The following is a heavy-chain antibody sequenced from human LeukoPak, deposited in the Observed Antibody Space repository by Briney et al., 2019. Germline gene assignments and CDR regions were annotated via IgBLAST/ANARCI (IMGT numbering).Heavy chain of an antibody. V-gene: IGHV3-30-3*01. D-gene: IGHD6-6*01. J-gene: IGHJ4*02. Sequence: PGRSLRLSCAASGFTFSSYAMHWVRQAPGKGLEWVAVISYDGSNKYYADSVKGRFTISRDNSKNTLYLQMNSLRAEDTAVYYCAREDEYSSSSGSEGFDYWGQGTLVTVSS. CDR3: AREDEYSSSSGSEGFDY. CDR1: GFTFSSYA. CDR2: ISYDGSNK.